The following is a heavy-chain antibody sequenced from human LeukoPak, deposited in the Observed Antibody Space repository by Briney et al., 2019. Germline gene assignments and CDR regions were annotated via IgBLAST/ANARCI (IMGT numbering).Heavy chain of an antibody. CDR2: ISSSGSTI. J-gene: IGHJ4*02. CDR1: GFTFSTYT. V-gene: IGHV3-48*04. Sequence: GGSLRLSCAASGFTFSTYTMHWVRQAPGKGLEWVSYISSSGSTIYYADSVKGRFTISRDNAKNTLSLQMNSLRGDDTAVYYCARSYDSSGYYSFDCWGQGTLVTVSS. CDR3: ARSYDSSGYYSFDC. D-gene: IGHD3-22*01.